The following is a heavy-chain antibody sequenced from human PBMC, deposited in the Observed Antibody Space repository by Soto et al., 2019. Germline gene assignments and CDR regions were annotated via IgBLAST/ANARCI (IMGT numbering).Heavy chain of an antibody. D-gene: IGHD6-25*01. CDR3: ARVFSSGSGWMYYFDF. V-gene: IGHV4-4*02. CDR2: IFHPGGT. Sequence: QVPLQESGPGLVKPSETLSLTCTVSSDSIAGENWWSWVRQPPGMGLEWIGEIFHPGGTNYNPSLKGRVTKEVDKSKNQFSLNLISATAADTAVYYCARVFSSGSGWMYYFDFWGQGTLVSVSS. CDR1: SDSIAGENW. J-gene: IGHJ4*02.